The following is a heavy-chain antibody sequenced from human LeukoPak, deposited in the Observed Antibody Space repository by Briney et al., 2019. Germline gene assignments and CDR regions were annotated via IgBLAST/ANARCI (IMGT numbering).Heavy chain of an antibody. CDR2: INPNTGDT. Sequence: WAPVKVSCKASGYTFTDYHLHWVRQAPGQGLEWMGWINPNTGDTHYGQKFQGRVTMTRDTSISTAYMELSRLTSDETAVFYCARRFGSGSYYNGVDSWGQGTLVTVSS. J-gene: IGHJ4*02. CDR1: GYTFTDYH. V-gene: IGHV1-2*02. CDR3: ARRFGSGSYYNGVDS. D-gene: IGHD3-10*01.